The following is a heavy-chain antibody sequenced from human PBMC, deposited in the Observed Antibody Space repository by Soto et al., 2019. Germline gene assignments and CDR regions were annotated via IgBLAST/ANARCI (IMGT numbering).Heavy chain of an antibody. CDR3: ARELGYYGSGSYYNSVFDY. V-gene: IGHV4-34*01. Sequence: PSETLSLTCAVYGGSFSGYYLSWIRQPPGKGLEWIGEINHSGSTNYNPSLKSRVTISVDTSKNQFSLKLSSVTAADTAVYYCARELGYYGSGSYYNSVFDYWGQGTLVTVSS. CDR2: INHSGST. D-gene: IGHD3-10*01. J-gene: IGHJ4*02. CDR1: GGSFSGYY.